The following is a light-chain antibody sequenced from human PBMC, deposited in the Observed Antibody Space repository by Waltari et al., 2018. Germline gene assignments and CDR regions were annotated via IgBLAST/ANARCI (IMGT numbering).Light chain of an antibody. CDR1: SSDVGAYNY. CDR2: GVS. CDR3: SSYTSSSSYV. Sequence: QSALTQPASVSGSPGQSITISCTGTSSDVGAYNYVSWYQQHPGKAPKFMIYGVSKRPSGVSNRFSGSKSGNTASLTISGLQAEDEAEYYCSSYTSSSSYVFGTGTKVTVL. J-gene: IGLJ1*01. V-gene: IGLV2-14*01.